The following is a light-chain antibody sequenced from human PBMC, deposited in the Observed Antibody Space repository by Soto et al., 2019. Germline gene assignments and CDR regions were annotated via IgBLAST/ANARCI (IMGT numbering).Light chain of an antibody. V-gene: IGKV3-11*01. J-gene: IGKJ5*01. CDR2: DAS. CDR1: QSVSSL. CDR3: QQYSNWPPIT. Sequence: EIVLTQSPATLSLSPGERAALSCRASQSVSSLLAWYQQRPGQAPRLLIFDASNRAADIPARFSGSGSGTEFTLTISSLESEDFAVYYCQQYSNWPPITFGQGTRREI.